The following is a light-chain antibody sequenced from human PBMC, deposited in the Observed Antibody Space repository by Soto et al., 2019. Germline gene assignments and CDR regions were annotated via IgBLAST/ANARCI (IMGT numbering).Light chain of an antibody. V-gene: IGKV1-33*01. J-gene: IGKJ4*01. CDR3: QQYDNLPLT. CDR1: QDISNY. Sequence: DIQMTQSPSSLSASVGDRVTITCQAGQDISNYLNWYQQKPGKAPKLLIYDASNLETVVPSRFSGSGSGTDFTFTISSLQPEDIATYYCQQYDNLPLTFGGGTKVDIK. CDR2: DAS.